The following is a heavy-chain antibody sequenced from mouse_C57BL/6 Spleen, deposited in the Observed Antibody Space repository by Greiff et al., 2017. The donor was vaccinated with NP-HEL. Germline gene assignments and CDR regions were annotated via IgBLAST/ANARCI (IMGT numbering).Heavy chain of an antibody. CDR2: INPSNGGP. CDR1: GYTFTSYW. D-gene: IGHD2-4*01. J-gene: IGHJ3*01. V-gene: IGHV1-53*01. Sequence: VQLQQSGTELVKPGASVKLSCKASGYTFTSYWMHWVKQRPGQGLEWIGNINPSNGGPNYNEKFKSKATLTVDKSSSTAYMQLSSLTSEDSALYYCARGSYYDYDGGFAYWGQGTLVTVSA. CDR3: ARGSYYDYDGGFAY.